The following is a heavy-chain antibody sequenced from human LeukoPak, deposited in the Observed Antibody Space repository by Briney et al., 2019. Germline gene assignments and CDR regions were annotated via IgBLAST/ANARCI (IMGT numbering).Heavy chain of an antibody. CDR1: GYTFTSYY. Sequence: ASVKVSCKASGYTFTSYYMHWVRQAPGQGLEWVGIINPSGGSTSYAQKFQGRVTMTRDTSTSTVYMELSSLRSEDTAVYYCARGSIMVRGVIIYHAFDIWGQGTMVTVSS. CDR3: ARGSIMVRGVIIYHAFDI. CDR2: INPSGGST. D-gene: IGHD3-10*01. V-gene: IGHV1-46*01. J-gene: IGHJ3*02.